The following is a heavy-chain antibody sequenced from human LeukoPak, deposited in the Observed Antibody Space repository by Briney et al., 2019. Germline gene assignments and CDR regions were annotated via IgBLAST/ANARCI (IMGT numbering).Heavy chain of an antibody. CDR3: AREGSPGAFDI. Sequence: SETLSLTCAVYGGSFSGYYWSWIRQPPGKGLEWIGEINPSGSTNYNPSLKSRVTISVDTSKNQFSLKLSSVTAADTAVYYCAREGSPGAFDIWGQGTMVTVSS. V-gene: IGHV4-34*01. D-gene: IGHD6-13*01. CDR1: GGSFSGYY. J-gene: IGHJ3*02. CDR2: INPSGST.